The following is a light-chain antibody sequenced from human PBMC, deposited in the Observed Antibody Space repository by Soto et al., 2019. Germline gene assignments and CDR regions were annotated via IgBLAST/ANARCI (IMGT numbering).Light chain of an antibody. CDR2: VAS. V-gene: IGKV1-17*01. Sequence: DIQMTQSPSSLSASVGYRVTITCRASQGSGNYLAWYHQKPGKVPKLLIYVASSLQSGVPSRFSGSGSGTEFTLTIGSLQPEDFATYYRLQYNSSPRTFGQGTKVDI. J-gene: IGKJ1*01. CDR1: QGSGNY. CDR3: LQYNSSPRT.